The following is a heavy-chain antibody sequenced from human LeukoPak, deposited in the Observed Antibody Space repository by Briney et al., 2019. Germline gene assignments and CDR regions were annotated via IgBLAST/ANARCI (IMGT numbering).Heavy chain of an antibody. CDR3: ARVGRIFYYYYMDV. J-gene: IGHJ6*03. CDR1: GGSISSYY. Sequence: SETLSLTCTVSGGSISSYYWGWIRQPPGKGLEWIGYIYYSGSTNYNPSLKSRVTISVDTSKNQFSLKLSSVTAADTAVYYCARVGRIFYYYYMDVWGKGTTVTISS. CDR2: IYYSGST. V-gene: IGHV4-59*01.